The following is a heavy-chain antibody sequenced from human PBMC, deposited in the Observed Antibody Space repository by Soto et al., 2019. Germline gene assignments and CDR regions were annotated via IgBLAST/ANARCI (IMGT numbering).Heavy chain of an antibody. V-gene: IGHV3-74*01. CDR3: ARVLVTTPWYFDL. CDR2: INSDGSST. CDR1: GFTFSSYW. Sequence: LRLSCAASGFTFSSYWMHWVRQAPGKGLVWVSRINSDGSSTFYADSVKGRFTISRDNAKNTLDLQMNSLRAEDTALYYCARVLVTTPWYFDLWGRGTLVTVSS. D-gene: IGHD2-15*01. J-gene: IGHJ2*01.